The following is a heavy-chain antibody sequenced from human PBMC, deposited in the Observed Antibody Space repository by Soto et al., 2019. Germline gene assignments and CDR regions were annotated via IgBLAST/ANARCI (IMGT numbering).Heavy chain of an antibody. D-gene: IGHD1-26*01. CDR1: GFTFSDHY. V-gene: IGHV3-72*01. Sequence: PGGSLRLSFAASGFTFSDHYMDWVRQPPGKGLEWVGRTRNKANSYTTEYAASVKGRFTISRDDTKNSLYLQMNSLKTEDTAVYYCARVVGAPIGFDPWGQGTLVSVSS. CDR2: TRNKANSYTT. J-gene: IGHJ5*02. CDR3: ARVVGAPIGFDP.